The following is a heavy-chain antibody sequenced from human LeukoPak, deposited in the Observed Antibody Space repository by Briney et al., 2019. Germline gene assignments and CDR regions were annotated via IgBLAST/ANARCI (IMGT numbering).Heavy chain of an antibody. V-gene: IGHV3-30*03. CDR2: ISYDGSNK. J-gene: IGHJ4*02. Sequence: GGSLRLSCAASGFTFSSYGMHWVRQAPGKGLEWVAVISYDGSNKYYADSVKGRFTISRDNSKNTLYLQMNSLRAEDTAVYYCARRGLKGYDCWGQGTLVTVSS. CDR1: GFTFSSYG. D-gene: IGHD3-16*01. CDR3: ARRGLKGYDC.